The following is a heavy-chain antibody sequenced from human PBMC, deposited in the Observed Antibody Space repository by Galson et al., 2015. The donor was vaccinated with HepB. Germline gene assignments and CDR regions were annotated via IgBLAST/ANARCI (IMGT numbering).Heavy chain of an antibody. V-gene: IGHV1-24*01. CDR3: ATEIPGEGSSGWPFDY. CDR2: FDPEDGET. J-gene: IGHJ4*02. D-gene: IGHD6-19*01. Sequence: SVKVSCKASGSTLPGLSMHWVRQAPGQGLEWMGGFDPEDGETIYAQKFQGRVTMTEDTSIDTAYMELSSLRSEDTAVYYCATEIPGEGSSGWPFDYWGPGTLVTVSS. CDR1: GSTLPGLS.